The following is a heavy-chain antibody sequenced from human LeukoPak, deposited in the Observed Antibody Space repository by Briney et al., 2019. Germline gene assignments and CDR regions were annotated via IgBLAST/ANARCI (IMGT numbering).Heavy chain of an antibody. Sequence: ASVKVSCKASGYTFTGYYMHWVRQAPGQGLEWMGWISAYNGNTNYAQKLQGRVTMTTDTSTSTAYMELRSLRSDDTAVYYCARPSIVGATSLGYWGQGTLVTVSS. D-gene: IGHD1-26*01. CDR3: ARPSIVGATSLGY. V-gene: IGHV1-18*04. CDR1: GYTFTGYY. J-gene: IGHJ4*02. CDR2: ISAYNGNT.